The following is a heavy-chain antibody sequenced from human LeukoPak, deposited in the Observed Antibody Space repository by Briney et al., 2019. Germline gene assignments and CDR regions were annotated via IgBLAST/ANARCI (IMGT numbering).Heavy chain of an antibody. CDR3: ARDIWRWGIVPYYYYMDV. CDR1: GGTFSSYA. D-gene: IGHD2-2*01. Sequence: GASVKVSCKASGGTFSSYAISWVRQAPGQGLEWMGGIIPIFGAANYAQKFQGRVTITADESTSTAYMELSSLRSEDTAVYYCARDIWRWGIVPYYYYMDVWGKGTTVTISS. V-gene: IGHV1-69*13. J-gene: IGHJ6*03. CDR2: IIPIFGAA.